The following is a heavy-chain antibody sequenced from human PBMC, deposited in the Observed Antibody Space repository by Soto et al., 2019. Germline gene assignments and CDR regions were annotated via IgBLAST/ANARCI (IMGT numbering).Heavy chain of an antibody. V-gene: IGHV3-11*05. J-gene: IGHJ6*02. D-gene: IGHD3-10*01. CDR2: ISSSSSYT. CDR1: GFTFSDYY. Sequence: QVQLVESGGGLVKPGGSLRLSCAASGFTFSDYYMSWIRQAPGKGLEWVSYISSSSSYTNYADSVKGRFTISRDNAKNSLYQQMNSLRAEDTAVYYCARTVRGLYGMDVWGQGTTVTVSS. CDR3: ARTVRGLYGMDV.